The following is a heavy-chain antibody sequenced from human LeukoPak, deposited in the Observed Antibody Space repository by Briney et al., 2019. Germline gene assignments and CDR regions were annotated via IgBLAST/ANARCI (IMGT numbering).Heavy chain of an antibody. CDR3: ARSMTTVTTKFGFYWFDP. V-gene: IGHV4-38-2*01. Sequence: SETLSLTCAVSGYSLSSGYYWGWIRQPPGKGLEWIGSIYHSGSTYYNPSLKSRVTISVDTSKNQFSLKLSSVTAADTAVYYCARSMTTVTTKFGFYWFDPWGQGTLVTVSS. CDR2: IYHSGST. CDR1: GYSLSSGYY. J-gene: IGHJ5*02. D-gene: IGHD4-17*01.